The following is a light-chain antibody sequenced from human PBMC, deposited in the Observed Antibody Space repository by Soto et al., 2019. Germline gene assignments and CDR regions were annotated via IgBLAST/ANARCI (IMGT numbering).Light chain of an antibody. J-gene: IGLJ2*01. CDR1: SGSIASNY. Sequence: NFLLTQPHSVSESPGKTVTISCTRSSGSIASNYVQWYQQRPGSAPTTVIYEDNQRPSGVPDRFSGSIDSPSNSASLTISGLKNEDEADSYCQSYDSSNQVFGGGTQLTVL. V-gene: IGLV6-57*04. CDR3: QSYDSSNQV. CDR2: EDN.